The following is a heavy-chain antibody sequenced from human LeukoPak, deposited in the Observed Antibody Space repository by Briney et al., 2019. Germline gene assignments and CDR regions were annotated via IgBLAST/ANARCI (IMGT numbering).Heavy chain of an antibody. CDR1: GFTFSSYS. CDR2: ISSSSSTI. D-gene: IGHD2-2*02. V-gene: IGHV3-48*01. Sequence: PGGSLRLSCTASGFTFSSYSMNWVRQAPGKGLEWVSYISSSSSTIYYADSVKGRFTISRDNAKNSLYLQMNSLRAEDTAVYYCARASVPAAIITESIGDFDYWGQGTLVTVSS. CDR3: ARASVPAAIITESIGDFDY. J-gene: IGHJ4*02.